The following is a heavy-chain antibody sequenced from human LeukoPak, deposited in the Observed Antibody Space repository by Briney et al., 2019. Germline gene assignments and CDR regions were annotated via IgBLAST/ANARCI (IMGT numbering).Heavy chain of an antibody. CDR1: EFTFNRYW. CDR2: IKQDGSEA. Sequence: GGSLRLSCAASEFTFNRYWMSWVRQAPGKGLQWVTNIKQDGSEAHYVDSVKGRFTISRDNAKNSLSLQMNSLNVDDTGVYFCTRDALFGSGRTHLDFWSQGTLVSVSS. J-gene: IGHJ4*02. D-gene: IGHD3-10*01. V-gene: IGHV3-7*04. CDR3: TRDALFGSGRTHLDF.